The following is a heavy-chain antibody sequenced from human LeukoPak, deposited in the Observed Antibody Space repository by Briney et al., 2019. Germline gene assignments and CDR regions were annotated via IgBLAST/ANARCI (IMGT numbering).Heavy chain of an antibody. V-gene: IGHV4-61*02. J-gene: IGHJ4*02. CDR3: ARSRSTYDSSGYLDY. D-gene: IGHD3-22*01. CDR2: IFARGSA. CDR1: GGSITSGNYY. Sequence: SSETLSLTCTVSGGSITSGNYYWSWIRQPAGKGLEWIGRIFARGSANYNPSLKSRLTISVDTSKNQFSLMLTSVTAADTAVYFCARSRSTYDSSGYLDYWGQGALVTVSS.